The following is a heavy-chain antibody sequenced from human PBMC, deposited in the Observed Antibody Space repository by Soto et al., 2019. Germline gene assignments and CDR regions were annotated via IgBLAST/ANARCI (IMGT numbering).Heavy chain of an antibody. J-gene: IGHJ4*02. CDR2: IYYSGST. V-gene: IGHV4-59*08. D-gene: IGHD3-10*01. Sequence: SETLSLTCTVSGGSISSYYWSWIRQPPGKGLEWIGYIYYSGSTNYNPSLKSRVTISVDTSKNQFSLKLSSVTAADTAVYYCASSGWFGESILDEWGQGTLVTVSS. CDR3: ASSGWFGESILDE. CDR1: GGSISSYY.